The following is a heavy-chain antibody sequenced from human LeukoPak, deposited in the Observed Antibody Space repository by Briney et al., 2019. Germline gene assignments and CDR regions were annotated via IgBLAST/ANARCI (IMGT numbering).Heavy chain of an antibody. Sequence: ASVKVSCKASGYTFTSYGISWVRQAPGQGLEWMGWISPYNSNTYYAQNLQGRVTMTTDTSTSTTYMELRSLRSDDTGVYYCARESDYYGSGRRGLNWFDPWGQGTLVTVSS. V-gene: IGHV1-18*01. J-gene: IGHJ5*02. CDR2: ISPYNSNT. D-gene: IGHD3-10*01. CDR1: GYTFTSYG. CDR3: ARESDYYGSGRRGLNWFDP.